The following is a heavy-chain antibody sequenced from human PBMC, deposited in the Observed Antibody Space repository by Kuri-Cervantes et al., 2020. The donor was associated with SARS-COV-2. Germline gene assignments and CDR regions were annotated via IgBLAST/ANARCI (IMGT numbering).Heavy chain of an antibody. CDR2: IYTSGST. Sequence: SETLSLTCTVSGGSISSYYWNWIRQPAGKGLQWIGHIYTSGSTNYNPSLKSRVIISVDTSKNQFFLNLSSVTAADTAIYYCASALGFWGRGTLVTVSS. CDR1: GGSISSYY. CDR3: ASALGF. D-gene: IGHD7-27*01. J-gene: IGHJ1*01. V-gene: IGHV4-4*07.